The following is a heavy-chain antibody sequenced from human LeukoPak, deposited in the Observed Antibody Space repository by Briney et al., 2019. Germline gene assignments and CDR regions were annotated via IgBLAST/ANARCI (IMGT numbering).Heavy chain of an antibody. CDR1: GFAFSPYT. Sequence: GGSLRLSCAASGFAFSPYTMNWVRQAPGKGLEWVSSVSSSSSTMYYADSVKGRVTISRDNAKNSLYLQMNSLRAEDTAVYYCARDGSGSGYCSSPNCRGAFDIWGQGTMVTVSS. CDR2: VSSSSSTM. V-gene: IGHV3-48*01. CDR3: ARDGSGSGYCSSPNCRGAFDI. D-gene: IGHD2-2*01. J-gene: IGHJ3*02.